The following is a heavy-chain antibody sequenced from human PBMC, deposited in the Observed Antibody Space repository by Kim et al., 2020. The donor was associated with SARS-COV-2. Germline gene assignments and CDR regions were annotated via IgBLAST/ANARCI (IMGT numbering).Heavy chain of an antibody. CDR1: GFTFSSYT. J-gene: IGHJ4*02. D-gene: IGHD3-3*01. V-gene: IGHV3-21*01. Sequence: GGSLRLSCVASGFTFSSYTVTWVRQAPGKGLEWVSSIKSGGRDMFYVDSVKGRFTISRDDAENSLSLQMNNLRAEDTAVYYCATIPTYYGDYDFAYWGQGALVTVSS. CDR2: IKSGGRDM. CDR3: ATIPTYYGDYDFAY.